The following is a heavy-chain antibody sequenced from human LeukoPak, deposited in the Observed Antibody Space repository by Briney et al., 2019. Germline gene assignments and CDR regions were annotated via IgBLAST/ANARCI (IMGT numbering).Heavy chain of an antibody. CDR1: GFTFSNAW. CDR3: TTEGPYYYDSSGYYDFDY. V-gene: IGHV3-15*07. Sequence: GGSLRLSCAASGFTFSNAWMNWVRQAPGKGLEWVSRIKSKTDGGTTDYAAPVKGRFTISRDDSKNTLYLQMNSLKTEDTAVYYCTTEGPYYYDSSGYYDFDYWGQGTLVTVSS. CDR2: IKSKTDGGTT. D-gene: IGHD3-22*01. J-gene: IGHJ4*02.